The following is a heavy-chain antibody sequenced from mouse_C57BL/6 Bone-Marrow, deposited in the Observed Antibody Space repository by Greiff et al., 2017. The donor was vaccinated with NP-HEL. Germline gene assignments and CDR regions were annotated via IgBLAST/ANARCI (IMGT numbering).Heavy chain of an antibody. D-gene: IGHD2-3*01. V-gene: IGHV1-64*01. Sequence: QVQLQQSGAELVKPGASVKLSCKASGYTFTSYWMHWVKQRPGQGLEWIGMIHPNSGSTNYNEKFKSKATLTVDKSSSTAYMQLSSLTSEDSAVYYGARGWLLRGLFAYWGQGTLVTVSA. CDR1: GYTFTSYW. J-gene: IGHJ3*01. CDR3: ARGWLLRGLFAY. CDR2: IHPNSGST.